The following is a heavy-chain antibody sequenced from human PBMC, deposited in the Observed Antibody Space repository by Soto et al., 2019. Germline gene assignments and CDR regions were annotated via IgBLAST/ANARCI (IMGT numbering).Heavy chain of an antibody. J-gene: IGHJ5*02. Sequence: WASVKVSCKTSGYTFSNYGITWVRQAPGQPLEWLGWISLYSDGTNYAQKFQGRVSMTADTSTTTAYMELRSLRSDDTAVYYCARVVPGAEAWFGPWGQGTLVIVSS. CDR3: ARVVPGAEAWFGP. V-gene: IGHV1-18*01. CDR2: ISLYSDGT. CDR1: GYTFSNYG. D-gene: IGHD2-2*01.